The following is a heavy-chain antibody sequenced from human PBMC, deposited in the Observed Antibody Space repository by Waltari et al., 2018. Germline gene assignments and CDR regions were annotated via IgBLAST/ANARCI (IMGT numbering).Heavy chain of an antibody. V-gene: IGHV3-74*01. CDR3: ARGISTSW. CDR2: ISSDGSAT. Sequence: EVQLVESGGGLVQPGGSLRLSCAASGFTSSSHWMHWVRQGPGKGLVWVSRISSDGSATNYADSVKGRFTISRDNAKNTLYLQMNSLRVDDSAVYYCARGISTSWWGQGTLVTVSS. J-gene: IGHJ4*02. CDR1: GFTSSSHW.